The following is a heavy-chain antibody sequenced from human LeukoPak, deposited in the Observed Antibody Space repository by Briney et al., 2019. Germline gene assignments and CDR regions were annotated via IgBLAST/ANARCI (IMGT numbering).Heavy chain of an antibody. CDR3: ARCSSCPTHDAFDI. CDR2: IIPIFGTA. J-gene: IGHJ3*02. Sequence: SVKVSCKASGGTFSSYAISWLRQAPGQGLEWMGGIIPIFGTANYAQKFQGRVTITTDESTSTAYMELSSLRSEDTAVYYCARCSSCPTHDAFDIWGQGTMVTVSS. D-gene: IGHD6-13*01. V-gene: IGHV1-69*05. CDR1: GGTFSSYA.